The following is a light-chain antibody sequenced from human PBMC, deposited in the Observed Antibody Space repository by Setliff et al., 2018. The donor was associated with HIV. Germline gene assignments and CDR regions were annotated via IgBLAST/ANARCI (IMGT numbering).Light chain of an antibody. CDR1: SSDVGTYNF. CDR3: SSYTSTPRYV. CDR2: DVS. J-gene: IGLJ1*01. Sequence: SVLAQPASVSGSPGQSITISCTGTSSDVGTYNFVSWYQQHPGKAPKLMIYDVSNRPSGVSNRFSGSKSGNTASLTISGLQAEDEADYYCSSYTSTPRYVFGNGTKVTVL. V-gene: IGLV2-14*03.